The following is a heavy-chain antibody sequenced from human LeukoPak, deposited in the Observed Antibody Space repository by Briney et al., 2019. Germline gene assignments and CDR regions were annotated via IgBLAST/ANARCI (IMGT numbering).Heavy chain of an antibody. D-gene: IGHD6-19*01. CDR1: GFTFDDYA. Sequence: GGSLRLSGAASGFTFDDYAMHWVRQAPGKGLEWVSGISWNSGTINYADSVKGRFTISRDNAKNSLYLQMNSLRVEDTAVYYCAKDAYSGGWYWFDPWGQGTLVTVSS. J-gene: IGHJ5*02. V-gene: IGHV3-9*01. CDR2: ISWNSGTI. CDR3: AKDAYSGGWYWFDP.